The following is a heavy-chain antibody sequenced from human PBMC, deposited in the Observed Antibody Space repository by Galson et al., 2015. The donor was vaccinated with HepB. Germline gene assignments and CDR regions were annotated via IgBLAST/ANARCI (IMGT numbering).Heavy chain of an antibody. CDR2: ISHSTLYT. Sequence: SLRLSCAASGFTFSDYYMSWIRQAPGKGLEWLSYISHSTLYTTYADSVKGRITISRDNARNSLYLQLHSLRAEDTAVYYCARVADADYGDHSHFDYWGQGTLVTVSS. CDR1: GFTFSDYY. V-gene: IGHV3-11*06. D-gene: IGHD4-17*01. CDR3: ARVADADYGDHSHFDY. J-gene: IGHJ4*02.